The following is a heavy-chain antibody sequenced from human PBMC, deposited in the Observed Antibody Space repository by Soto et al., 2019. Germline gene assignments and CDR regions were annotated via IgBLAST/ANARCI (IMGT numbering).Heavy chain of an antibody. V-gene: IGHV3-30*18. CDR3: AKDLEGYCSSTSCYTYCGLDV. CDR2: ISYDGSNK. D-gene: IGHD2-2*01. J-gene: IGHJ6*02. Sequence: QVQLVESGGGVVQPGRSLRLSCAASGFTFSSYVMHWVRQAPGKGLEWVAVISYDGSNKYYADSVKGSFTISRDNSKHTLFLQMNSLRPEDTAVYYCAKDLEGYCSSTSCYTYCGLDVWGQGTTVTVSS. CDR1: GFTFSSYV.